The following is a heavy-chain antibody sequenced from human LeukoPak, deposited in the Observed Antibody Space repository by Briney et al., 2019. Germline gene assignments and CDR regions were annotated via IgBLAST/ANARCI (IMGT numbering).Heavy chain of an antibody. J-gene: IGHJ6*02. CDR3: VKSPSAGLAV. Sequence: GGSLRLSCSASGFTFSIYPMHWVRQAPGKGLEYVSTIFTNGDTTSYAASVKGRFTTSRDDSKNTLYLQMSSLRPEDTAVYYCVKSPSAGLAVWGQGATVTVSS. CDR1: GFTFSIYP. CDR2: IFTNGDTT. V-gene: IGHV3-64D*09.